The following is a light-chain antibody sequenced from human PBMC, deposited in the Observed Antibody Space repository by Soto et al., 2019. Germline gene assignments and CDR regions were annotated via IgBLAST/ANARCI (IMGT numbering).Light chain of an antibody. CDR2: GAS. Sequence: EIVLTQSPGTLSLSPGERATLSCRASQSVSSSDLAWYQQKPGQAPRLLIYGASYRATGIPDRFSGSESETDFTLTISRLEPEDFAVYYCQQYGTSPLTFGGGTKVQIK. J-gene: IGKJ4*02. V-gene: IGKV3-20*01. CDR3: QQYGTSPLT. CDR1: QSVSSSD.